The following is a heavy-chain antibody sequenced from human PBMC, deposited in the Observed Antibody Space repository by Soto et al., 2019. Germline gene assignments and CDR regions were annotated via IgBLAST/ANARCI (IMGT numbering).Heavy chain of an antibody. D-gene: IGHD2-2*01. CDR2: IKSKTDDGTT. J-gene: IGHJ6*02. CDR3: TTHSSSWAYYYYYGMDV. CDR1: GFTFSNAW. Sequence: PGGSLRLSCTVSGFTFSNAWMTWVRQAPGKGLEWVGRIKSKTDDGTTDYAAPVKGRFTISRDDSRNTLYLQMNSLKTEDTAVYYCTTHSSSWAYYYYYGMDVWGQGTTVTVYS. V-gene: IGHV3-15*01.